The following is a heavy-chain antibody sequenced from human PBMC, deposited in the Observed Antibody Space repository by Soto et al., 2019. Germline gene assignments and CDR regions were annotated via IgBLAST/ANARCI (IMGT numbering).Heavy chain of an antibody. CDR1: GFTFSSYA. J-gene: IGHJ6*03. D-gene: IGHD3-3*01. V-gene: IGHV3-23*01. Sequence: EVQLLESGGGLVQPGGSLRLSCAASGFTFSSYAMSWVRQAPGKGLEWVSAISGSGGSTYYADSVKGRFTISRDNSKNTLDLQMNSLRAEDTAVYYCARRLYDFWSGYINYMDVWGKGTTVTVSS. CDR3: ARRLYDFWSGYINYMDV. CDR2: ISGSGGST.